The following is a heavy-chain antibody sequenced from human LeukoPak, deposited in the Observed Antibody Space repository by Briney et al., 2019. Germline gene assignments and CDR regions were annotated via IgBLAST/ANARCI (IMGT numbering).Heavy chain of an antibody. CDR1: GGSISSYY. V-gene: IGHV4-59*01. D-gene: IGHD6-13*01. J-gene: IGHJ4*02. CDR2: IYYSGST. CDR3: ARVPHSSSWLFFDY. Sequence: PSETLSLTCTVSGGSISSYYWSWIRQPPGKGLEWIGYIYYSGSTNYNPSLKSRVTISVDTSEKQFSLKLSSVTAADTAVYYCARVPHSSSWLFFDYWGQGTLVTVSS.